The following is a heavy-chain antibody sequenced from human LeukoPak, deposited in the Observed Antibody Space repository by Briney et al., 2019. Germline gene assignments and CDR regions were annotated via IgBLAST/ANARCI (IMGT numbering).Heavy chain of an antibody. J-gene: IGHJ1*01. CDR3: ARDSIAAGSSWYGFQH. Sequence: GGSLRLSRAASGFTFSSYAMHWVRQAPGKGLEWVAVISYDGSNKYYADSVKGRFTISRDNSKNTLYLQMNSLRAEDTAVYYCARDSIAAGSSWYGFQHWGQGTLVTVSS. CDR1: GFTFSSYA. D-gene: IGHD6-13*01. CDR2: ISYDGSNK. V-gene: IGHV3-30-3*01.